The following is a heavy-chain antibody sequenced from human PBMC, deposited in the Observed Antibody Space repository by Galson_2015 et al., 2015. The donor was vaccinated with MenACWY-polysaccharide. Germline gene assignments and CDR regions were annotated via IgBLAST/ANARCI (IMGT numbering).Heavy chain of an antibody. Sequence: CAISGDSVPSDSAAWNWIRESPSRGLEWLGRTYYRSKWNNDYAVSVKSRITITPDTSNNQVSLQLLSVTPEDTGVYFCAREPKQLPAPYSYYFFMDVWGKGTAVTVSS. CDR2: TYYRSKWNN. D-gene: IGHD2-2*01. CDR1: GDSVPSDSAA. V-gene: IGHV6-1*01. CDR3: AREPKQLPAPYSYYFFMDV. J-gene: IGHJ6*03.